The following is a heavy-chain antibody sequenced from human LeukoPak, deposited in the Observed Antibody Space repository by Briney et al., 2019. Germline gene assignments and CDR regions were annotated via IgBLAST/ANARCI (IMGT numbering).Heavy chain of an antibody. CDR2: ISGSGGST. D-gene: IGHD6-13*01. Sequence: PGRSLRLSCAASGFTFSSYAMSWVRQAPGKGLEWAAISGSGGSTYYADSVKGRFTISRDNSKNTLYLQMNSLRTEDTAVYYCAKEGQQMVYYYYYMDVWGKGTTVTVSS. J-gene: IGHJ6*03. CDR1: GFTFSSYA. CDR3: AKEGQQMVYYYYYMDV. V-gene: IGHV3-23*01.